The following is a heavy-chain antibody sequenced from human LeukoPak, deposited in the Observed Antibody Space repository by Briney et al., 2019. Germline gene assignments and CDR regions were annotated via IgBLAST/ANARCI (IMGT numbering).Heavy chain of an antibody. V-gene: IGHV1-2*06. CDR2: INPNSGGT. D-gene: IGHD6-13*01. CDR3: ARGIHSSSWFYFYY. J-gene: IGHJ4*02. Sequence: GASVKVSCKASGYTFTGHYMHWVRQAPGQGMEWMGRINPNSGGTNYEHNFQGRVTMTRDTSITTAYMELSRMRSDATAVYYCARGIHSSSWFYFYYWGQGTLVTVSS. CDR1: GYTFTGHY.